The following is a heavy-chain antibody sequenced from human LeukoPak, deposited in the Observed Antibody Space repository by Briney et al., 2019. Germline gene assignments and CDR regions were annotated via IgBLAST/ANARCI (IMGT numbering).Heavy chain of an antibody. D-gene: IGHD3-9*01. V-gene: IGHV3-13*01. CDR3: ARSRDILTGYGMDV. J-gene: IGHJ6*02. CDR1: GFTFSSYD. CDR2: IGTAGDT. Sequence: GGSLRLSCAASGFTFSSYDMHWVRQVTGKGLEWVSAIGTAGDTYYPGSVKGRFTISRENAKNSLYLQMNSLRAGDTAVYYCARSRDILTGYGMDVWGQGTTVTVSS.